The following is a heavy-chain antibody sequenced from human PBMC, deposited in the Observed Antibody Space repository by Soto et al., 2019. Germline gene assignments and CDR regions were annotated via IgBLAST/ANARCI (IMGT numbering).Heavy chain of an antibody. CDR2: ISNSGSTI. Sequence: PGGSLRLSCAASGFTFSSYEMNWVRQAPGKGLEWVSYISNSGSTIYYADSVKGRFTISRDNAKNSLYLQMNSLRAEDTAVYYCAGEKVGASYFDYLGQGTLVTFSS. D-gene: IGHD1-26*01. V-gene: IGHV3-48*03. J-gene: IGHJ4*02. CDR3: AGEKVGASYFDY. CDR1: GFTFSSYE.